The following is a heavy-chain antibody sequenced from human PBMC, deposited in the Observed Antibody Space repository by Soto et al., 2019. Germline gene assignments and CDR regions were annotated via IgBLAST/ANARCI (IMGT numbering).Heavy chain of an antibody. CDR3: VKSPDFYYYTMDV. J-gene: IGHJ6*02. Sequence: GGSLRLSCAASGFTFSSYSMNWVRQAPGKGLEWVSYISSSSSTIYYADSVKGRFTISRDNAKNTVSLQMNGLRADDTAVYYCVKSPDFYYYTMDVWGQGTTGTVSS. CDR1: GFTFSSYS. V-gene: IGHV3-48*01. CDR2: ISSSSSTI.